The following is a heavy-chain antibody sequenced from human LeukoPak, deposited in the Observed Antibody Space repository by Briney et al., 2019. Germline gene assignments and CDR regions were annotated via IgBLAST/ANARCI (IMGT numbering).Heavy chain of an antibody. CDR3: ARDRRADYGRNDDAFDI. J-gene: IGHJ3*02. V-gene: IGHV3-13*01. CDR2: IGTGTDT. CDR1: GFTFSDYD. Sequence: HPGGSLRLSCAASGFTFSDYDMHWVRQVTGKGLEWVSHIGTGTDTHYLDSVKGRFTISRENARNSLYLQMSSLTAGDTAVYYCARDRRADYGRNDDAFDIWGQGTMVTVSS. D-gene: IGHD4-23*01.